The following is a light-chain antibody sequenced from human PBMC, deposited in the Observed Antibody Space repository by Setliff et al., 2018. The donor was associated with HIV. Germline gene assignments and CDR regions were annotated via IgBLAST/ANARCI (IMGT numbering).Light chain of an antibody. CDR2: DVS. Sequence: QSVLTRPASVSGSPGQSITISCTGTSSDIGGYNYVSWYQQHPGKAPKLMIYDVSNRPSGVSNRFSGSKSGYTASLTISGLQAEDEADYYCSSYTSSSTPVFGGGTKVTVL. J-gene: IGLJ3*02. CDR3: SSYTSSSTPV. V-gene: IGLV2-14*03. CDR1: SSDIGGYNY.